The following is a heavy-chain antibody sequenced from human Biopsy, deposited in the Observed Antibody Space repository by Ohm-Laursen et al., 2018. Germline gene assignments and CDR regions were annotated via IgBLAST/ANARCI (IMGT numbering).Heavy chain of an antibody. CDR2: FAPENGKT. D-gene: IGHD1-1*01. CDR1: GYTLTALS. CDR3: AADINVWNVNY. J-gene: IGHJ4*02. V-gene: IGHV1-24*01. Sequence: SVKVSCKVSGYTLTALSMHWVRQAPGRGLEWMGGFAPENGKTIYAQKFQGRITMTEDTSTDTAYMELSSLRSEGTAVYYCAADINVWNVNYWGQGTQVTVSS.